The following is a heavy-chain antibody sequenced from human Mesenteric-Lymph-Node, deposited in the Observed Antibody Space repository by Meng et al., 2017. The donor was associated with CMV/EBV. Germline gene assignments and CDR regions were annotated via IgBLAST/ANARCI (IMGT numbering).Heavy chain of an antibody. CDR3: AREGDSSSWYGVYYYYYYGMDV. D-gene: IGHD6-13*01. Sequence: GGSLRLSCAASGFIFKSYSMNWVRQAPGKGLEWVSSISTRSSYIYYADSVQGRFTISRDNAKNTLYLQMNSLRAEDTAVYYCAREGDSSSWYGVYYYYYYGMDVWGQGTTVTVSS. J-gene: IGHJ6*02. CDR2: ISTRSSYI. CDR1: GFIFKSYS. V-gene: IGHV3-21*01.